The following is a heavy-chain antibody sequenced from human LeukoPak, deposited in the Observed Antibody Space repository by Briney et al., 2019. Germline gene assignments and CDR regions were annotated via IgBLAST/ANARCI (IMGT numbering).Heavy chain of an antibody. D-gene: IGHD2-2*01. CDR1: GCTLTSYA. CDR2: INAGNGNT. J-gene: IGHJ4*02. Sequence: ASAKVSCKASGCTLTSYAMHWVRQAPGQRLEWMGWINAGNGNTKYSQKFQGRVTITRDTSASTAYMELSSLRSEDTAVYYCASSTSSYYFDYWGQGTLVTVSS. V-gene: IGHV1-3*01. CDR3: ASSTSSYYFDY.